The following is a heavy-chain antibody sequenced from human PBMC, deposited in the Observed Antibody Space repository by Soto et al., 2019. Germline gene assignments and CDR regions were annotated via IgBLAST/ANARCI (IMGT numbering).Heavy chain of an antibody. J-gene: IGHJ1*01. Sequence: QVQLQQWGAGLLKPSETLSLTCAVYGGSFSGYYWSWIRQPPGKGLEWIGESNHSGSTNYNPSLKSLVTISVDTSKNQFSLKLSSVTAADTAVYYCARGEGVVVVVAATPGAEYFQHWGQGTLVTVSS. CDR3: ARGEGVVVVVAATPGAEYFQH. CDR2: SNHSGST. V-gene: IGHV4-34*01. CDR1: GGSFSGYY. D-gene: IGHD2-15*01.